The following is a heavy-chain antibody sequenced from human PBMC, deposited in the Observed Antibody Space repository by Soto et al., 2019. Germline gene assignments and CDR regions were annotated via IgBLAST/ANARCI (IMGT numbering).Heavy chain of an antibody. D-gene: IGHD3-10*01. CDR3: ASSGGSGSYDY. CDR1: GFTFSSYD. V-gene: IGHV3-13*04. CDR2: IGTAGDT. J-gene: IGHJ4*02. Sequence: EVQLVESGGGLVQPGGSLRLSCAASGFTFSSYDMHWVRQTTGKGLEWVSAIGTAGDTYYPGSVKGRFTISRENAKNSLYLQMNSLRAGDTAVYYCASSGGSGSYDYWGQGTLVTVSS.